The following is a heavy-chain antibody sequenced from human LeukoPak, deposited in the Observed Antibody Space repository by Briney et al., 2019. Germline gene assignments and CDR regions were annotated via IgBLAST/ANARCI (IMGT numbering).Heavy chain of an antibody. CDR3: AKDQKSIAATGYDY. J-gene: IGHJ4*02. D-gene: IGHD6-13*01. V-gene: IGHV3-23*01. CDR1: GFTFANYA. CDR2: ISGSGGST. Sequence: PGGSLRLSCAASGFTFANYAMSWVRQGPGKGLEWVSTISGSGGSTYYADSVKGRFTISRDNSKNTLFLQMNSLRADDMAVYFCAKDQKSIAATGYDYWGQGTLVTVSS.